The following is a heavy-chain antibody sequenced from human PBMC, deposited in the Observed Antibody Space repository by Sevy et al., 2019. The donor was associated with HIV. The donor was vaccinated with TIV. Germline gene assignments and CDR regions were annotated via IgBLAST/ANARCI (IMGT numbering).Heavy chain of an antibody. CDR1: GFTFSSYW. D-gene: IGHD6-19*01. J-gene: IGHJ4*02. V-gene: IGHV3-74*01. CDR3: ARGGLTSSGWYAY. Sequence: GGSLRFSCAASGFTFSSYWMHWVRQAPGKGLEWVSRINSDGSGTSYADSVKGRLTISRDNAKNTVYLEMNSLGAEDTAVYYCARGGLTSSGWYAYWGQGALVTVSS. CDR2: INSDGSGT.